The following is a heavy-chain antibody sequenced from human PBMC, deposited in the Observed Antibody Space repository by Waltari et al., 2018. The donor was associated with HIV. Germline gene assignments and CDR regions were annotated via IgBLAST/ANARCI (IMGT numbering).Heavy chain of an antibody. V-gene: IGHV3-23*01. J-gene: IGHJ4*02. CDR1: GFTFSSYA. CDR3: AKEGIAGRPSVPDY. Sequence: LRLSCAASGFTFSSYAMSWVRQAPGKGLEWVSVISGSGGSTYYADFVKGRFTISRDNSKNTLYLQMNSLRAEDTAVYYCAKEGIAGRPSVPDYWGQGTLVTVSS. D-gene: IGHD6-6*01. CDR2: ISGSGGST.